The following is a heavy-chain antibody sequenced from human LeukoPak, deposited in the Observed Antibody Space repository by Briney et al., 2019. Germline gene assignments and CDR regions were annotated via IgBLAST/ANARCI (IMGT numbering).Heavy chain of an antibody. CDR1: GFTFDDYA. J-gene: IGHJ3*02. CDR3: AKDIRWEGTFDI. Sequence: GGSLRLSCAASGFTFDDYAMHWVRRAPGKGLEWVSGITWNSGSIGYADSVKGRFTISRDNAKNSLYLQMNNLRLEDTALYYCAKDIRWEGTFDIWGQGTMVTVSS. D-gene: IGHD1-26*01. V-gene: IGHV3-9*01. CDR2: ITWNSGSI.